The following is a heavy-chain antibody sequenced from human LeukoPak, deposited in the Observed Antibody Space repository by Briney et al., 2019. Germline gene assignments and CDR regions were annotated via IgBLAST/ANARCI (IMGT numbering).Heavy chain of an antibody. CDR3: ARGYYYGSGTPGY. D-gene: IGHD3-10*01. CDR1: GFTFSSYS. J-gene: IGHJ4*02. CDR2: ISSSSSYT. Sequence: GGSLRLSCAASGFTFSSYSMNWVRQAPGKGLEWVSSISSSSSYTYYADSVKGRFTISRDNAKNSLYLQINSLRAEDTAVYYCARGYYYGSGTPGYWGQGTLVTVSS. V-gene: IGHV3-21*01.